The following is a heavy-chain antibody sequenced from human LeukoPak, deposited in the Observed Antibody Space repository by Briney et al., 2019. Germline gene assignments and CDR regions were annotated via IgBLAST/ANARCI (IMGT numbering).Heavy chain of an antibody. V-gene: IGHV3-64*01. CDR1: GFTFSSYA. J-gene: IGHJ4*02. CDR3: ARGHSSGWYRGAYYFDY. Sequence: GGTLTLSCAVSGFTFSSYAMHWVRQAPGKGLEYVGAISSNGGSTYYANSVRGRFTISRDNSKNTLYLQMGSLRAEDMAVYYCARGHSSGWYRGAYYFDYWGQGTLVTVSS. CDR2: ISSNGGST. D-gene: IGHD6-19*01.